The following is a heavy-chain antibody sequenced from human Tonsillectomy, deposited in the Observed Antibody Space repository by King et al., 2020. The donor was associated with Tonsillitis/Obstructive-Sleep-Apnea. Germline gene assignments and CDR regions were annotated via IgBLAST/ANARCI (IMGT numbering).Heavy chain of an antibody. J-gene: IGHJ6*02. V-gene: IGHV1-18*03. D-gene: IGHD3-3*01. Sequence: QLVQSGAEVKKPGASVKVSCKASGYTFTSYGISWVRQAPGQGLEWMGWISGYNGNTNYAQKFQGRVTMTTDTSTRTVYMELRSRRSDDMAVYYCARDDNNYDPYGIDVWGQGTTVTVSS. CDR3: ARDDNNYDPYGIDV. CDR1: GYTFTSYG. CDR2: ISGYNGNT.